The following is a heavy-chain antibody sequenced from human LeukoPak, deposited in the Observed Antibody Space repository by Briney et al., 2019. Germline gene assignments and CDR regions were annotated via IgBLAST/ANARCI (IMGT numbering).Heavy chain of an antibody. Sequence: ASVKVSCKASGYTFTNYDINWVRQATGQGLEWMGWMNPKSGNTGYAQKFQGRVTMTRNTSISTAYMELSSLRSDDTAVYYCARDQDIVVVVAALRQREMGGFDPWGQGTLVTVSS. CDR1: GYTFTNYD. CDR2: MNPKSGNT. J-gene: IGHJ5*02. V-gene: IGHV1-8*01. CDR3: ARDQDIVVVVAALRQREMGGFDP. D-gene: IGHD2-15*01.